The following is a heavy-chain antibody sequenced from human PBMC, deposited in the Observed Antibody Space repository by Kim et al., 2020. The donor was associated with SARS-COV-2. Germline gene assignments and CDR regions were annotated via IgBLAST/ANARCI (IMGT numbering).Heavy chain of an antibody. CDR2: INTNSGAT. V-gene: IGHV1-2*02. D-gene: IGHD2-15*01. CDR3: ARFPRAASPL. J-gene: IGHJ3*01. CDR1: GYTFTDYF. Sequence: ASVKVSCKASGYTFTDYFIHWVRQAPGQGLEWMGWINTNSGATNYARRFQGRVSVTRDTSISTAYMDLSSLTSDDTAVYYCARFPRAASPLWGQGTMVTSLQ.